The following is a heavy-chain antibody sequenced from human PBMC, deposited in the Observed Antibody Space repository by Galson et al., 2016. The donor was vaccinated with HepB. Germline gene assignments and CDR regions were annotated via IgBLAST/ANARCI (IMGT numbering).Heavy chain of an antibody. CDR3: ARRVVVTALVRDGVEY. J-gene: IGHJ4*02. Sequence: ETLSLTCTVSGGSFSNNNYYGGWIRQPPGKGLEYIGSIYYSGSTYYNPSLKSRVTISVDTSKNQFSLKLRSVTAADTAVYSCARRVVVTALVRDGVEYWGQGILVIVSS. CDR1: GGSFSNNNYY. V-gene: IGHV4-39*01. D-gene: IGHD2-21*02. CDR2: IYYSGST.